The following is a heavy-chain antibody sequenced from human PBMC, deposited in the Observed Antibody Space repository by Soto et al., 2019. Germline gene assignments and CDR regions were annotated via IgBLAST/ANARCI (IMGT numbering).Heavy chain of an antibody. V-gene: IGHV3-23*01. J-gene: IGHJ4*02. CDR3: SAGRGVGWTRGFDS. CDR2: ISGSGGST. D-gene: IGHD6-19*01. CDR1: GFTFSSYA. Sequence: GGSLRLSCAASGFTFSSYAMSWVRQAPGKGLEWVSAISGSGGSTYYADSVKGRFTISRDNPKNTLYLQMNSLKTEDTGVYYCSAGRGVGWTRGFDSWGQGTLVTGSS.